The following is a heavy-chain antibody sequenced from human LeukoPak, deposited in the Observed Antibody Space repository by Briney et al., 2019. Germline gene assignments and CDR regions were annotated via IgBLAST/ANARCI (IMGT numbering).Heavy chain of an antibody. CDR3: ARAVHEGENYFDY. V-gene: IGHV3-21*01. J-gene: IGHJ4*02. CDR1: GFTFSSYS. CDR2: ISSSSSYI. Sequence: RTGGSLRLSCAASGFTFSSYSMNWVRQAPGKGLEWVSSISSSSSYIYYADSVKGRFTISRDNAKNSLYLQMNSLRAEDTAVYYCARAVHEGENYFDYRGQGTLVTVSS. D-gene: IGHD2-21*01.